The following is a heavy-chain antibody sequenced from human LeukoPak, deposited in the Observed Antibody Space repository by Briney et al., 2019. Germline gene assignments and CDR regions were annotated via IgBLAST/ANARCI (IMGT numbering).Heavy chain of an antibody. D-gene: IGHD6-13*01. V-gene: IGHV4-59*08. Sequence: SETLSLTCTVSGGSISSYYWSWIRQPPGKGLEWIGYIYHSGSTYYNPSLKSRVTISVDTSKNQFSLKLSSVTAADTAVYYCARHSSSWDHYYYYGMDVWGQGTTVTVSS. CDR2: IYHSGST. CDR1: GGSISSYY. J-gene: IGHJ6*02. CDR3: ARHSSSWDHYYYYGMDV.